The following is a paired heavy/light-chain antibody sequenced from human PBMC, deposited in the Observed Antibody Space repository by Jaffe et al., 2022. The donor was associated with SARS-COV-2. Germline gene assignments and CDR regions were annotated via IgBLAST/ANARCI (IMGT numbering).Heavy chain of an antibody. D-gene: IGHD2-2*01. J-gene: IGHJ4*02. CDR1: GDSVSSISAT. V-gene: IGHV6-1*01. CDR3: ARETYSTTWTAGNFDH. Sequence: QVQLQQSGPGLVKPSQTLSLTCAISGDSVSSISATWTWIRQSPSRGLEWLGRTYYRSKWYNDYAVSVRSRIDINPDTSKNQFSLLLKYVTPEDTAVYYCARETYSTTWTAGNFDHWGQGSLVTVSS. CDR2: TYYRSKWYN.
Light chain of an antibody. CDR2: AAS. CDR3: QHSYSSALS. CDR1: QSISPY. V-gene: IGKV1-39*01. Sequence: DIQMTQSPSSLSASIGDTVTITCRASQSISPYLNWYQHNPGKPPKLLIYAASYLQSGVPSRFSGSGSGTDFTLTISSLQPEDFATYYCQHSYSSALSFGGGTRVEI. J-gene: IGKJ4*01.